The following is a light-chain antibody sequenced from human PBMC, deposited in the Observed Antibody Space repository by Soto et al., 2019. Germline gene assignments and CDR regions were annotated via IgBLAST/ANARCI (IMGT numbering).Light chain of an antibody. CDR3: QQYSDHWT. V-gene: IGKV1-5*01. CDR1: QSVCSM. CDR2: NAS. J-gene: IGKJ1*01. Sequence: DIQMTQSPSTLSASVGDTVTLTCRASQSVCSMLAWYQQKSGKGPKLLIYNASNLQSGVPSRFSGSGYGTEFTLTISSLQPDDVATYYCQQYSDHWTFGQGTKVDIK.